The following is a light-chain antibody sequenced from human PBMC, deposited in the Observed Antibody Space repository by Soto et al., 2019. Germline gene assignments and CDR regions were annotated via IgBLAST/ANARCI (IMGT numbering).Light chain of an antibody. Sequence: QSVLTQPRSVSGSLGQSVTISCTGTSSDVGSYNRVSWYQQPPGTARKLIIYEVSNRPSGVPDRFSGSKSGDTASLTISGVQAEDEADYYCCSYAGSYRLYVFGNGTKVTVL. CDR1: SSDVGSYNR. CDR3: CSYAGSYRLYV. CDR2: EVS. J-gene: IGLJ1*01. V-gene: IGLV2-18*02.